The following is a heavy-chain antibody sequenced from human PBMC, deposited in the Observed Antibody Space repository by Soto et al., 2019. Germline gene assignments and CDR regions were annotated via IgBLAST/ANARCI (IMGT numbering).Heavy chain of an antibody. V-gene: IGHV4-34*01. D-gene: IGHD2-2*01. J-gene: IGHJ6*02. Sequence: SETLSLTCAVYGGSFSGYYWSWIRQPPGKGLEWIGEINHSGSTNYNPSLKSRVTISVDTSKNQFSLKLSSVTAADTAVYYCARGIVVVPAAPIPYYYYYYGMDVWGQGTTVTSP. CDR1: GGSFSGYY. CDR3: ARGIVVVPAAPIPYYYYYYGMDV. CDR2: INHSGST.